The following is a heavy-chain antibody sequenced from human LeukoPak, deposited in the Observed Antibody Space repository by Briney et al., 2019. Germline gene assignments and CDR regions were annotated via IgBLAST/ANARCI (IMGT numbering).Heavy chain of an antibody. J-gene: IGHJ4*02. Sequence: PGGSLRLSCAASGFMFNNYAMNWVRQAPGKGLEWVSSLSGSGYTTYNADSVEGRFTISRDNSRNTLYLQMNSLRAEDTAVYYCARALYSGNSEMGYWGQGTLVTVSS. CDR2: LSGSGYTT. D-gene: IGHD4-23*01. CDR1: GFMFNNYA. CDR3: ARALYSGNSEMGY. V-gene: IGHV3-23*01.